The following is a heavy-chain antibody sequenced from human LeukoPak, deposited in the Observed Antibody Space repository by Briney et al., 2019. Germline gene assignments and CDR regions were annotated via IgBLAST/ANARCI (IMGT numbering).Heavy chain of an antibody. Sequence: SVKVSCKASRGTFSSYAISWVRQAPGQGLEWMGRIIPILGIANYAQKFQGRVTITADKSTSTAYMELSSLRSEDTAVYYCARAMYSRIAARPNYYGMDVWGQGTTVTVSS. CDR3: ARAMYSRIAARPNYYGMDV. V-gene: IGHV1-69*04. D-gene: IGHD6-6*01. J-gene: IGHJ6*02. CDR2: IIPILGIA. CDR1: RGTFSSYA.